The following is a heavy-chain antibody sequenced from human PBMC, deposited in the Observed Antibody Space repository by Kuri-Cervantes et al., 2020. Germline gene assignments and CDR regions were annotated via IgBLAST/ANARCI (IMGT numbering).Heavy chain of an antibody. CDR2: ISGSGTTT. CDR1: GFTVSSNY. V-gene: IGHV3-23*01. CDR3: ARGVGTTQGKYFFDC. J-gene: IGHJ4*02. Sequence: GSLRLSCAASGFTVSSNYMSWARQVPGRGLEWVSAISGSGTTTSYADSVKGRFTISRDNSQNTLYLQMTSLRAEDTAVYYCARGVGTTQGKYFFDCWGQGTLVTVSS. D-gene: IGHD1-1*01.